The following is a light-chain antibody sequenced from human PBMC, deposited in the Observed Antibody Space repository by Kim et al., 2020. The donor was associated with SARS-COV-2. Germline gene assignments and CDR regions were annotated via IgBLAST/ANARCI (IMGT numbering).Light chain of an antibody. V-gene: IGKV3-15*01. CDR3: QQYNNWPVT. CDR1: QSVSSN. Sequence: VAPGERATLSCRASQSVSSNLAWYQRKPGQAPRLLVYGASTRANGIPARFSGSGSGTEFTLTISSLQSEDFAVYYCQQYNNWPVTFGGGTKVDIK. CDR2: GAS. J-gene: IGKJ4*01.